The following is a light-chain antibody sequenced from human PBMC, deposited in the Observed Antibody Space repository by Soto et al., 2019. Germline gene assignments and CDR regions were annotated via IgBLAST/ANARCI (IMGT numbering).Light chain of an antibody. V-gene: IGLV2-14*03. J-gene: IGLJ3*02. Sequence: QSALTQPASVSGSPGQSITISCTGTSSDVGGYNHVSWYQHHPGKVPKLMIYDVTNRPSGVPNRFSGSKSGNTASLTISGLQAEDEADYYCTSYTTSSPYLVFGGGTKLTVL. CDR3: TSYTTSSPYLV. CDR2: DVT. CDR1: SSDVGGYNH.